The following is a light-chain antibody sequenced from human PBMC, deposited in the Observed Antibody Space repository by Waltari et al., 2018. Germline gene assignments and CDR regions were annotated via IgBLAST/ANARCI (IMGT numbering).Light chain of an antibody. CDR3: SLYMGSGIWV. V-gene: IGLV8-61*01. CDR1: SGSVSPTSS. J-gene: IGLJ3*02. Sequence: QTVVTQEPSLSVSPGGTVTLTCALTSGSVSPTSSATWYQQTPGQPPRTLVYKGSSRSSGVPDRFSGSILGNKAALTITGAQADDESKYYCSLYMGSGIWVFGGGTKLTVL. CDR2: KGS.